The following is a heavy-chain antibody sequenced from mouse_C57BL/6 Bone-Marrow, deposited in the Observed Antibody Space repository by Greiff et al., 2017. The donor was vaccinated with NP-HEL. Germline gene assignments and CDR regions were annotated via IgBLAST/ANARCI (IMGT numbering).Heavy chain of an antibody. V-gene: IGHV1-81*01. J-gene: IGHJ2*01. D-gene: IGHD1-1*01. CDR1: GYTFTSYG. Sequence: QVQLQQSGAELARPGASVKLSCKASGYTFTSYGISWVKQRTGQGLDWIGEIYPRSGNTYYNEKFKGKATLTADKSSSTAYMELRSLTSEDSAVYFCARDGYYYGSRGDYWGQGTTLTVSS. CDR3: ARDGYYYGSRGDY. CDR2: IYPRSGNT.